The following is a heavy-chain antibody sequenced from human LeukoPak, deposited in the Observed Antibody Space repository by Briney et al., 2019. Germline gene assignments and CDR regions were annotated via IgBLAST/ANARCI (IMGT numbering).Heavy chain of an antibody. CDR2: ISSSGSTI. Sequence: HAGGSLRLSCAASGFTFSSYEMNWVRQAPRKGLGWGSYISSSGSTIYYADSVKGRFTISRDNSKNTLYLQMNSLRAEDTAVYYCARILDSAWGELGYWGQGTLVAVSS. V-gene: IGHV3-48*03. CDR1: GFTFSSYE. J-gene: IGHJ4*02. D-gene: IGHD6-19*01. CDR3: ARILDSAWGELGY.